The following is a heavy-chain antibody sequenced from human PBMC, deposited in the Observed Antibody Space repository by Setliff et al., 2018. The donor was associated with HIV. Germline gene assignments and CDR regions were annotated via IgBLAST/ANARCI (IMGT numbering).Heavy chain of an antibody. CDR1: GYTFTSYG. CDR2: INTYNGNT. CDR3: ARTPARKGRGVYYFDY. Sequence: ASVKVSCKASGYTFTSYGISWVRQAPGQGLEWMGWINTYNGNTNYAQKVQGRVTMTTDTSTTTAYMELRSLRSDDTAVYYCARTPARKGRGVYYFDYWGQGTLVTVPS. J-gene: IGHJ4*02. D-gene: IGHD1-26*01. V-gene: IGHV1-18*01.